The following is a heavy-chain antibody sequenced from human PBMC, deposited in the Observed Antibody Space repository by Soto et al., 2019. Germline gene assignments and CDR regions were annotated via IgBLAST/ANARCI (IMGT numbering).Heavy chain of an antibody. D-gene: IGHD2-21*01. CDR3: AREGGIFQLWGNYYYGMDV. J-gene: IGHJ6*02. Sequence: PSETLSLTCTVSGGSISSGGYYWSWIRQHPGKGLEWIGYIYYSGSTYYNPSLKSRVTISVDTSKNQFSLKLSSVTAADTAVYYCAREGGIFQLWGNYYYGMDVWGQGTTVTVSS. CDR2: IYYSGST. CDR1: GGSISSGGYY. V-gene: IGHV4-31*03.